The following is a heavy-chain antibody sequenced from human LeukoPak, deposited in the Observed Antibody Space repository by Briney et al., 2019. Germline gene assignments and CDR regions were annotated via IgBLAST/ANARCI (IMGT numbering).Heavy chain of an antibody. V-gene: IGHV4-61*02. CDR2: IYTSGST. Sequence: PSQTLSLTCTVSGGSISSGSYYWSWIRQPAGKGLEWIGRIYTSGSTNYNPSLKSRVTISVDTSKNQFSLKLSSVTAADTAVYYCAREPYSYGLYYFDYWGQGTLVTVSS. CDR1: GGSISSGSYY. D-gene: IGHD5-18*01. J-gene: IGHJ4*02. CDR3: AREPYSYGLYYFDY.